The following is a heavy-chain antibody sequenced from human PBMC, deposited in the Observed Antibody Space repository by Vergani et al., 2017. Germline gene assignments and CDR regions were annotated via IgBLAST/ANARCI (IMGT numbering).Heavy chain of an antibody. Sequence: QVQLQESGPGLVKPSETLSLTCTVSGGSISSYYWSWIRQPPGKGLEWIGYIYNSGSTYYNPSLKSRVTISVDRSKNQFSLKLSSVTAADTAVYYCARTHPRRYYYMDVWGKGTTVTVSS. J-gene: IGHJ6*03. CDR1: GGSISSYY. V-gene: IGHV4-4*09. CDR3: ARTHPRRYYYMDV. CDR2: IYNSGST.